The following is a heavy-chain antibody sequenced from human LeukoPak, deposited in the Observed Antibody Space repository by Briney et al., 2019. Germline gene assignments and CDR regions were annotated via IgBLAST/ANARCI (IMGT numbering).Heavy chain of an antibody. CDR3: AHMKRAGSGSYNWFDP. D-gene: IGHD3-10*01. CDR2: IYWNDDK. CDR1: GFSLSTSAVG. J-gene: IGHJ5*02. V-gene: IGHV2-5*01. Sequence: SGPTLVKPTQTLTLTCTFSGFSLSTSAVGVGWIRQPPGKALEWLALIYWNDDKRYSPSLKSGLTITKDTSKNQVVLTMTNMDPVDTATYYCAHMKRAGSGSYNWFDPWGQGTLVTVSS.